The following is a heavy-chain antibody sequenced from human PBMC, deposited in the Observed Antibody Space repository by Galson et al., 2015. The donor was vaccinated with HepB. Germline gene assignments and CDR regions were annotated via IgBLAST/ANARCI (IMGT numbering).Heavy chain of an antibody. D-gene: IGHD2/OR15-2a*01. V-gene: IGHV3-11*01. Sequence: SLRLSCAASGFTFSDNDIAWVRQAPGKGLEWVSYIRGSGSNTVFYANSVKGRFAISRDNARNSLYLQMTSLRAEDTAVYFCARATLGWFDPWGQGTLVTVSS. CDR1: GFTFSDND. CDR3: ARATLGWFDP. CDR2: IRGSGSNTV. J-gene: IGHJ5*02.